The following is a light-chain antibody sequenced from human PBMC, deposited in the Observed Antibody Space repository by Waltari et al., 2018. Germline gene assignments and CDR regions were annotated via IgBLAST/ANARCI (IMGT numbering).Light chain of an antibody. CDR3: GSYRGSNIYV. J-gene: IGLJ1*01. CDR1: SSDIGAHNF. V-gene: IGLV2-14*03. Sequence: QSALTQPASVSGSPGQSITISCTGTSSDIGAHNFVSWYQQHPGKVPRVIIYNVNERPSRISSRFSGSKSGNTASLTISGLQPDDEADYYCGSYRGSNIYVFGTGTKVTVL. CDR2: NVN.